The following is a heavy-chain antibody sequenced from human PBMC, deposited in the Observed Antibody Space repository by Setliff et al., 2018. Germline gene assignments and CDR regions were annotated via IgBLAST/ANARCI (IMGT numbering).Heavy chain of an antibody. CDR3: ARDSALHSYHYDSSGYLDY. J-gene: IGHJ4*02. CDR1: GGYISTYY. Sequence: TSETLSLTCTVSGGYISTYYWSWIRQTTVKGLEWIGYVYYSGTTNYNPLFKSRVTISVDRPKNQFSLKLSSVTAADTGVYYCARDSALHSYHYDSSGYLDYWGQGALVTVSS. V-gene: IGHV4-59*01. D-gene: IGHD3-22*01. CDR2: VYYSGTT.